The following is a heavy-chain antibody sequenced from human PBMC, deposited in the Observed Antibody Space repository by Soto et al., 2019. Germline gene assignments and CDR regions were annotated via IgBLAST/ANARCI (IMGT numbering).Heavy chain of an antibody. V-gene: IGHV4-39*01. CDR1: GGSIERSNYY. CDR3: ARHFVAVVIKGWGY. CDR2: TYYNGNA. J-gene: IGHJ4*02. Sequence: QLQLQESGPGLVKPSEILSLTCTVSGGSIERSNYYWDWIRQPPGKGLEWIGTTYYNGNAYYNPSLKSRVTMSVDTSPNQFSLKLISVTAADTAVYYCARHFVAVVIKGWGYWGQGTLVTVSS. D-gene: IGHD3-22*01.